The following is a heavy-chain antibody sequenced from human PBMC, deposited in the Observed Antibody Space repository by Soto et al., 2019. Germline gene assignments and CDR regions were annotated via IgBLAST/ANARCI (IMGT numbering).Heavy chain of an antibody. Sequence: PWGSLRLSCSASVFTFSSYAMNWFRQAPGKGLEWVSAISGSGGSTYYVDSVKGRFTISRDNSRNTLYLQMNSLRAEDTAVYYCAKDPEVVVTAPDYWGQGTLVTVSS. V-gene: IGHV3-23*01. CDR1: VFTFSSYA. D-gene: IGHD2-21*02. CDR3: AKDPEVVVTAPDY. CDR2: ISGSGGST. J-gene: IGHJ4*02.